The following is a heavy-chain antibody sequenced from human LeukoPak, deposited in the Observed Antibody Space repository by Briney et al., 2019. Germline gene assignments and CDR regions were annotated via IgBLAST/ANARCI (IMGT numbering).Heavy chain of an antibody. CDR3: ARDRGGSGSFDY. V-gene: IGHV3-30*04. Sequence: PPGGSLRLSCAASGFTFSSYAMHWVRQAPGKGLEWVAVISYDGSNKYYADSVKGRFTISRDNAKNSLYLQMNSLRAEDTAVYYCARDRGGSGSFDYWGQGTLVTVSS. CDR2: ISYDGSNK. CDR1: GFTFSSYA. D-gene: IGHD3-10*01. J-gene: IGHJ4*02.